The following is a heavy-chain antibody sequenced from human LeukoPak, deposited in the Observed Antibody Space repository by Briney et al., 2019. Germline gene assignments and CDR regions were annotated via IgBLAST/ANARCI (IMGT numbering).Heavy chain of an antibody. CDR2: ISGYNANT. J-gene: IGHJ4*02. Sequence: ASVKVSCKASGYTFTSYGISWVRQTPGQELEGMGWISGYNANTNYAQKLQGRVTRTTDTSTSTAYMELRSLRPDDTAVYYCARDYYDSSGYLSFDYWGQGSLVTVSS. CDR1: GYTFTSYG. D-gene: IGHD3-22*01. CDR3: ARDYYDSSGYLSFDY. V-gene: IGHV1-18*01.